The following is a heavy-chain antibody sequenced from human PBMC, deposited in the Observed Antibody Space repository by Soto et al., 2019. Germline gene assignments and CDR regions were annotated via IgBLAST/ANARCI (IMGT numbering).Heavy chain of an antibody. CDR1: GFVFSSDW. J-gene: IGHJ4*02. Sequence: EVQLVESGGGLVQPGGSLRLSCAASGFVFSSDWMHWVRQSPGKGLVWVSRINTDGSSTAYADSVKGRFTISRDNAKNTVHLQMNSRRGEDTAVYYCVRERPGDQHYFDYWGQGILVTVSS. CDR3: VRERPGDQHYFDY. CDR2: INTDGSST. D-gene: IGHD2-21*01. V-gene: IGHV3-74*01.